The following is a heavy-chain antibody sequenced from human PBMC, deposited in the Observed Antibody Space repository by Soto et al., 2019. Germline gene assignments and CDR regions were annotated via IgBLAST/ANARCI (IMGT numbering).Heavy chain of an antibody. CDR3: TTGTWIQLWWPDF. CDR1: GFTFSSYT. CDR2: ISNTESMI. V-gene: IGHV3-48*01. J-gene: IGHJ4*02. D-gene: IGHD5-18*01. Sequence: GGSLRLSCATSGFTFSSYTMNWVRQAPGKGLEWIAYISNTESMIYYAESVKGRFTISRDNAKNTLYLQMNSLRAEDTAVYYGTTGTWIQLWWPDFWGQGALVTVSS.